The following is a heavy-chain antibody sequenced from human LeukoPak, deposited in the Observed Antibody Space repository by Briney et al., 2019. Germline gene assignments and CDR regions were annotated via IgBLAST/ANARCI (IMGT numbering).Heavy chain of an antibody. CDR3: TTVGLVVVTVDAFDI. CDR2: IKSKTDGGTT. Sequence: KSGGSLRLSCAASGFTFSNAWMSWVRQAPGKGLEWVGRIKSKTDGGTTDYAAPVKGRFTISRDDSKNTLYLQMNSLKTEDTAVYYCTTVGLVVVTVDAFDIWGQGTMVTVSS. CDR1: GFTFSNAW. V-gene: IGHV3-15*01. J-gene: IGHJ3*02. D-gene: IGHD3-22*01.